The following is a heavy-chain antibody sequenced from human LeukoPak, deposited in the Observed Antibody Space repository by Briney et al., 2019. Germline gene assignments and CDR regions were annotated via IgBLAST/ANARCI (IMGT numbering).Heavy chain of an antibody. CDR1: GFTLDSNY. J-gene: IGHJ4*02. D-gene: IGHD3-10*01. CDR2: IYSAGNT. CDR3: ARGGGYYGIDY. Sequence: GGSLRLSCAASGFTLDSNYMNWVRQAPGKGLEWVSVIYSAGNTYYADSVKGRFTISRDNSKNTLYLQMNSLRTEDTAVYYCARGGGYYGIDYWGQGTLVTVSS. V-gene: IGHV3-66*02.